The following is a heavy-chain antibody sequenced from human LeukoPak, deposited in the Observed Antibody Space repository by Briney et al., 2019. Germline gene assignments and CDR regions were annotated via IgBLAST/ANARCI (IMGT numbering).Heavy chain of an antibody. CDR2: ISSSGGTI. Sequence: PGGSLRLSCAASGLTFSDYYMIWIRQASGKGLEWISYISSSGGTIYYADSVKGRFTISRDNAKNSLYLQRNSLRAEDTAVYYCARGRKYSLGSPFDYWGQGTLVTVSS. D-gene: IGHD5-18*01. CDR1: GLTFSDYY. CDR3: ARGRKYSLGSPFDY. V-gene: IGHV3-11*01. J-gene: IGHJ4*02.